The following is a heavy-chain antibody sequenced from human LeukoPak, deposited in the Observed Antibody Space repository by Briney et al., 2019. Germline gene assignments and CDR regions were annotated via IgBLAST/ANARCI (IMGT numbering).Heavy chain of an antibody. J-gene: IGHJ3*02. Sequence: ASVKVSCKASGGTFGSYAISWVRQAPGQGLEWMGWINPNSGGTNYAQKFQGRVTMTRDTSISTAYMELSRLRSDDTAVYYCARELPYSGSYNGAFDIWGQGTMVTVSS. CDR3: ARELPYSGSYNGAFDI. D-gene: IGHD1-26*01. CDR2: INPNSGGT. CDR1: GGTFGSYA. V-gene: IGHV1-2*02.